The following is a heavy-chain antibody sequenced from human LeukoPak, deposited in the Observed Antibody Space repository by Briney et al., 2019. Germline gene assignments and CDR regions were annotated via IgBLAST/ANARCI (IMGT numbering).Heavy chain of an antibody. CDR1: GYTFTSYA. CDR3: ARAVVVVAAFDY. Sequence: ASVKVSCKASGYTFTSYAMHWVRQAPGQRLESMGWINAGNGNTKYSQKFQGRVTITRDTSASTAYMELSSLRSEDTAVYYCARAVVVVAAFDYWGQGTLVTVSS. V-gene: IGHV1-3*01. J-gene: IGHJ4*02. CDR2: INAGNGNT. D-gene: IGHD2-15*01.